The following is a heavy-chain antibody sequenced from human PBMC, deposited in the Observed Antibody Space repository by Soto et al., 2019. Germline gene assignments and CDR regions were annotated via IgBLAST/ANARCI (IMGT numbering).Heavy chain of an antibody. CDR3: ARGGGYSSSWYSGMDV. V-gene: IGHV1-8*01. J-gene: IGHJ6*02. Sequence: GASVKVSCKASGYTFTSYDINWVRQATGQGLEWMGWMNPNSGNTGYAQKFQGRVTMTRNTSISTAYMELSSLRSEDTAVYYCARGGGYSSSWYSGMDVWGQGTTVTVSS. CDR2: MNPNSGNT. CDR1: GYTFTSYD. D-gene: IGHD6-13*01.